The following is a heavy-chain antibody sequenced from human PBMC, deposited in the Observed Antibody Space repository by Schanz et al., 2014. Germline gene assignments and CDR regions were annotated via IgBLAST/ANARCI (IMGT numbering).Heavy chain of an antibody. D-gene: IGHD5-12*01. CDR2: ISYDGSNK. V-gene: IGHV3-30*04. J-gene: IGHJ4*02. CDR3: ARDRPSGYALDF. Sequence: EQLVESGGGLVQPGGSLRLSCVASGFTFSSYAMHWVRQAPGKGLEWVALISYDGSNKHYADSVKGRFTISRDNSKKTLYVQMNSLRAEDTAVYYCARDRPSGYALDFWGQGTLVTVSS. CDR1: GFTFSSYA.